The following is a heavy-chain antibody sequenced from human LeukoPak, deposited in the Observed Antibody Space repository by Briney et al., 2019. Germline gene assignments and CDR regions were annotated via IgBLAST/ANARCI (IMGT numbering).Heavy chain of an antibody. CDR1: GFTFSSYE. J-gene: IGHJ6*03. Sequence: GGSLRLSCAASGFTFSSYEMNWVRQAPGKGLEWVAFIRYDGSNKYYADSVKGRFTISRDNSKNTLYLQMNSLRAEDTAVYYCAKERNNYYYMDVWGKGTTVTISS. CDR2: IRYDGSNK. CDR3: AKERNNYYYMDV. V-gene: IGHV3-30*02.